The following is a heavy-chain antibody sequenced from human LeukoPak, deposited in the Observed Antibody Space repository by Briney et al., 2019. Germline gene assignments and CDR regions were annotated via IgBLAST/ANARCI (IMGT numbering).Heavy chain of an antibody. CDR3: ARDLVAAFDY. V-gene: IGHV3-30*02. CDR1: GFTFSSYG. CDR2: IRYDGSNK. Sequence: PGGSLRLSCAASGFTFSSYGMHWVRQAPGKGLEWVAFIRYDGSNKYYADSVKGRFTISRDNAKNTLYLQMNSLRAEDTAVYYCARDLVAAFDYWGQGTLVTVSS. D-gene: IGHD2-15*01. J-gene: IGHJ4*02.